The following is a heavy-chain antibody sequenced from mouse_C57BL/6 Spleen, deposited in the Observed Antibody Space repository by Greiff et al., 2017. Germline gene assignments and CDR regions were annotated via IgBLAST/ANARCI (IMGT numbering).Heavy chain of an antibody. CDR1: GYTFTDYY. V-gene: IGHV1-76*01. D-gene: IGHD2-4*01. CDR3: ARFNYDYDDSMDS. CDR2: IYPGSGNT. Sequence: VQLQQSGAELVRPGASVQLSCKASGYTFTDYYINWVKQRPGQGLEWIARIYPGSGNTYYNEKFKGKATLTAEQSSSTAYMQLSSLTSEDSAVYFCARFNYDYDDSMDSWGQGTSVTASS. J-gene: IGHJ4*01.